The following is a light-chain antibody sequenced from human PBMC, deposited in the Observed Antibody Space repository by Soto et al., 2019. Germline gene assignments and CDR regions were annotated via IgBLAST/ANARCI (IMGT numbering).Light chain of an antibody. CDR1: SSDVGGYHY. J-gene: IGLJ1*01. Sequence: QSALTQPASVSGSPGQSITISCTGTSSDVGGYHYVSWYQQHPGKAPKLMIYDVSNRPSGVSYRFSGSKSGNTASLTIAGLQAEDEADYYCTSYTSSSTDVFGTGTQLTVL. CDR2: DVS. CDR3: TSYTSSSTDV. V-gene: IGLV2-14*01.